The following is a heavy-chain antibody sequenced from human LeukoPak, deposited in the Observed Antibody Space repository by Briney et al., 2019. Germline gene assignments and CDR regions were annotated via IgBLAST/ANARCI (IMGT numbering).Heavy chain of an antibody. Sequence: GGSLRLSCAASGFAFSSHWLNWVRQAQGQGLEWVANVNREGSDKNYVDSVKGRFTISRDNAKNSLYLQMNSLRVEDTAVYYCARDGVPGGRDVWGQGTTVTVS. D-gene: IGHD3-16*01. J-gene: IGHJ6*02. CDR1: GFAFSSHW. V-gene: IGHV3-7*01. CDR2: VNREGSDK. CDR3: ARDGVPGGRDV.